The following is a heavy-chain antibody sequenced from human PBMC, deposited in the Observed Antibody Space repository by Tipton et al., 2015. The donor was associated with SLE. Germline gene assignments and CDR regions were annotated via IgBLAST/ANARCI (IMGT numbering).Heavy chain of an antibody. V-gene: IGHV4-34*01. CDR2: INHSGST. D-gene: IGHD3-16*01. CDR1: GFTFSVYE. Sequence: LRLSCVASGFTFSVYEMNWVRQAPGKGLEWIGAINHSGSTSYNPSLQSRVTTSIDTSKSQFSLKLTSVTAADTAMYYCARELRGGVDCWGQGALVTVSS. CDR3: ARELRGGVDC. J-gene: IGHJ4*02.